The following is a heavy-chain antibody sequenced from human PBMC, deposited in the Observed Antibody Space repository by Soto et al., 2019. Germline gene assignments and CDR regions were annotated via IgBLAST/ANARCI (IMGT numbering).Heavy chain of an antibody. J-gene: IGHJ5*02. CDR1: GGSISSRGYY. CDR2: IYYSGST. V-gene: IGHV4-39*02. CDR3: ATSNWFDP. Sequence: QLQLQESGPGLVKPSETLSLTCTVSGGSISSRGYYWGWIRQPPGKGLGWIGTIYYSGSTYYHPSLKSRVTISVDTSKNHFSLKLSSVTAADTAVYYCATSNWFDPWGQGTLVTVSS.